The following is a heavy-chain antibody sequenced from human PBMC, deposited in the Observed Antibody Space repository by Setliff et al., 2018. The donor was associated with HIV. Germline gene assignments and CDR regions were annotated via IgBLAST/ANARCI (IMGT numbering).Heavy chain of an antibody. J-gene: IGHJ6*03. CDR3: VRVSCSSWYSIPRNYYYSMDV. CDR1: GGSFSGYC. D-gene: IGHD6-13*01. CDR2: INHSGRT. Sequence: SETLSLTCAVYGGSFSGYCWSWIRQPPGKGLDWIGEINHSGRTKCNPSLKSRVTTSVDTSKNQFSQRLSSVTAADTAVYHCVRVSCSSWYSIPRNYYYSMDVWG. V-gene: IGHV4-34*01.